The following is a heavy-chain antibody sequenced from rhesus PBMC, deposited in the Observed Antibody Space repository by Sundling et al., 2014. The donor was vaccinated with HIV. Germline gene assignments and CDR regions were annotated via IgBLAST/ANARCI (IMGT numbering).Heavy chain of an antibody. CDR3: ARDITWNDVGFDY. V-gene: IGHV4-122*02. CDR2: ITYSGST. D-gene: IGHD1-38*01. J-gene: IGHJ4*01. Sequence: QVQLQESGPGLVKPSETLSLTCAVSGGSISSGYYYWSWIRQSPGKGLEWIGYITYSGSTTYNPSLKSRVTISRDTSKNQFSLKVNSVTAADTAVYYCARDITWNDVGFDYWGQGVLVTVSS. CDR1: GGSISSGYYY.